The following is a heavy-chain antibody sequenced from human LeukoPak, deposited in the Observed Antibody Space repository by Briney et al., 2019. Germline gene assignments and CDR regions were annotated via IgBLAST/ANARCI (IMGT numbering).Heavy chain of an antibody. J-gene: IGHJ4*02. Sequence: GGSLRLSCAASGFTFSSYGMHWVRQAPGKGLEWVAVISYDGSNKYYADSVKGRFTISRDNSKNTLYLQMNSLRAEDTAVYYCARVLGASSGWYLCCDYWGQGTLVTVSS. D-gene: IGHD6-19*01. CDR3: ARVLGASSGWYLCCDY. CDR1: GFTFSSYG. V-gene: IGHV3-30*03. CDR2: ISYDGSNK.